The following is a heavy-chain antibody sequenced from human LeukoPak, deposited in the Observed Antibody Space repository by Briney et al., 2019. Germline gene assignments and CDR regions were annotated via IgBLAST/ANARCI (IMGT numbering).Heavy chain of an antibody. CDR3: ATEGSYYDFWSGHDAFDI. CDR2: IIPIFGTA. D-gene: IGHD3-3*01. Sequence: GASVKVSCKASGGTFSSYAISWVRQAPGQGLEWMGGIIPIFGTANYAQKFQGRVTITADESTSTAYMELSSLRSEDTAVYYCATEGSYYDFWSGHDAFDIWGQGTMVTVSS. V-gene: IGHV1-69*01. J-gene: IGHJ3*02. CDR1: GGTFSSYA.